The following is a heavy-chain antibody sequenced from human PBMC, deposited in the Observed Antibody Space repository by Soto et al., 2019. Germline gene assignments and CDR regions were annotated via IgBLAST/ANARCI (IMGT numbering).Heavy chain of an antibody. D-gene: IGHD5-12*01. CDR1: GGSISSDDYY. V-gene: IGHV4-30-4*01. Sequence: SETLSLTCTVSGGSISSDDYYWSWIRQPPGKGLEWIGYIYYSGSTYYNPSLKSRVTISVDTSKNQFSLKLSSVTAADTAVYYCARYSGYDEVGLDVWGQGTTVTVSS. CDR2: IYYSGST. CDR3: ARYSGYDEVGLDV. J-gene: IGHJ6*02.